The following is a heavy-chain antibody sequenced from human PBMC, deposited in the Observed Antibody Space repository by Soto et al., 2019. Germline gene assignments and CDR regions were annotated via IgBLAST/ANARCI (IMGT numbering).Heavy chain of an antibody. J-gene: IGHJ4*02. D-gene: IGHD3-3*01. CDR1: GYNFAGYW. Sequence: GESLKISCKGSGYNFAGYWIAWVRQMPGKGLELMGIIYPSDSDTRYRPSFQGQVTISADKSISSAYLQWSSLRASGTAMYYCARGGVSTRTFDYWGQGTPVTVSS. CDR2: IYPSDSDT. V-gene: IGHV5-51*01. CDR3: ARGGVSTRTFDY.